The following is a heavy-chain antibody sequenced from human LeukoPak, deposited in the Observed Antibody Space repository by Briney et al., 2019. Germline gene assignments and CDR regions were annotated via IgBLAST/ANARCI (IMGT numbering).Heavy chain of an antibody. CDR1: GSTSNTYW. J-gene: IGHJ3*01. CDR2: IRFDGGDT. Sequence: GGSLRFSCQAPGSTSNTYWMNWARQAPGMELVWVSSIRFDGGDTAYADSAKGRFTISRDNAKNTMFLQMNNLRAEDTAVYYCAKEIDGFDVWGQGTLVTVSS. V-gene: IGHV3-74*01. CDR3: AKEIDGFDV.